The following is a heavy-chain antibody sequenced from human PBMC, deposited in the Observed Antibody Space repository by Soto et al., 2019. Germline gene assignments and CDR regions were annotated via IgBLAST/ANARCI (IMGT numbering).Heavy chain of an antibody. CDR1: GFTFSSYA. CDR2: ISGSGENT. V-gene: IGHV3-23*01. D-gene: IGHD6-19*01. J-gene: IGHJ4*02. CDR3: AKGSIAVAGYHHYFDY. Sequence: EVQLLESGGGLVQPGGSLRLSCAASGFTFSSYAMSWVRQAPGKGLDWVSVISGSGENTYYADSVKGRFTISRDNSKNTLYLQMNSLRAEDTAVYYCAKGSIAVAGYHHYFDYWGQGTLVTVSS.